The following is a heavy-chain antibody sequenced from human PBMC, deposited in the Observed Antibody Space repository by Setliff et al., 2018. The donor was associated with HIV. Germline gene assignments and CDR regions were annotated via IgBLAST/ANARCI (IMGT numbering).Heavy chain of an antibody. V-gene: IGHV1-69*13. D-gene: IGHD5-12*01. CDR1: GGTFRGFG. CDR3: ATNPEMATINYYYYYMDV. CDR2: IIPIFGTP. J-gene: IGHJ6*03. Sequence: GASVKVSCKASGGTFRGFGISWVVQAPGQGLEWMGQIIPIFGTPRYAQKFQSRVTITADESTSTVYMELSSLRSEDTAVYYCATNPEMATINYYYYYMDVWGKGTTVTVSS.